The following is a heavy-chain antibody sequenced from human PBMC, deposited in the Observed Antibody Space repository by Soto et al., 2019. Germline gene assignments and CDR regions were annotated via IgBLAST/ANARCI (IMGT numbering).Heavy chain of an antibody. D-gene: IGHD3-16*02. J-gene: IGHJ5*02. Sequence: SETLSLTCRVSGGSISSYYWNWIRQAPGKGLEWIGYISNSGTSYYNPSLRGRVTISADTSKNQFSLKMTSVTAADTAVYFCARERFTMTGGVITTAWFDPWGPGTRVTVSS. V-gene: IGHV4-59*01. CDR1: GGSISSYY. CDR3: ARERFTMTGGVITTAWFDP. CDR2: ISNSGTS.